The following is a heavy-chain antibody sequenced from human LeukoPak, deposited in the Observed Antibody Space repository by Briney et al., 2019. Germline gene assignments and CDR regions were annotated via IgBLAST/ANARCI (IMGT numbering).Heavy chain of an antibody. CDR3: ARLYGGNSYDY. J-gene: IGHJ4*02. CDR1: GGTFISYA. V-gene: IGHV1-2*06. D-gene: IGHD4-23*01. CDR2: INPNGGGT. Sequence: ASVKVSCKASGGTFISYAISWVRQAPGQGLEWMGRINPNGGGTNYAQKFQGRVTMTRDTSISTAYMELSRLRSDDTAVYYCARLYGGNSYDYWGQGTLVTVSS.